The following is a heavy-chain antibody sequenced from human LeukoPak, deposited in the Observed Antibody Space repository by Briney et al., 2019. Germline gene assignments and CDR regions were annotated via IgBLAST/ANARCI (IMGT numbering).Heavy chain of an antibody. Sequence: PSQTLSLTCTVSGGSISSGDYYWSWIRQPPGKGLEWIGYIYYSGSTYYNPSLKSRVAISVDTSKNQFSLKLSSVTAADTAVYYCARVGLGSGYIAAAAYYYYMDVWGKGTTVTVSS. D-gene: IGHD6-13*01. CDR3: ARVGLGSGYIAAAAYYYYMDV. CDR2: IYYSGST. CDR1: GGSISSGDYY. J-gene: IGHJ6*03. V-gene: IGHV4-30-4*08.